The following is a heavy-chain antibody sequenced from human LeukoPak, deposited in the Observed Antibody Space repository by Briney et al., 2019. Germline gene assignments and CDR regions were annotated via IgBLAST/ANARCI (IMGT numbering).Heavy chain of an antibody. V-gene: IGHV3-49*04. CDR1: GFTFGDYA. CDR2: IRSKAYGGTT. Sequence: GGSLRLSCTASGFTFGDYAMSWVRQAPGKGLEWVGFIRSKAYGGTTEYAASVKGGFTISRDDSKSIAYLQMNSLKTEDTAVYYCTNGAGYSSSWYGTDYYYGMDVWGKGTTVTVSS. J-gene: IGHJ6*04. D-gene: IGHD6-13*01. CDR3: TNGAGYSSSWYGTDYYYGMDV.